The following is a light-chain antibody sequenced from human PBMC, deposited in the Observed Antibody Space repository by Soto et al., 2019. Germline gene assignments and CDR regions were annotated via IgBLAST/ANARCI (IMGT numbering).Light chain of an antibody. Sequence: QSVLTQPPSVSGAPGQRVTISCTGGSSNIGAGYDVHWYQQLPGTSPKLLIFGNTNRASGVPDRFSGSNSGTSASLAITGLQAEDEADYYCQSYDSSLSGSVVFGGGTKLTVL. J-gene: IGLJ2*01. CDR1: SSNIGAGYD. CDR3: QSYDSSLSGSVV. CDR2: GNT. V-gene: IGLV1-40*01.